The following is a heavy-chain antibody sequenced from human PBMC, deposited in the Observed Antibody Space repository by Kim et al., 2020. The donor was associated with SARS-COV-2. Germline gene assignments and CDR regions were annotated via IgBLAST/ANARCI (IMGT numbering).Heavy chain of an antibody. CDR3: ARGAEISSSWYGGLYYYGMDV. J-gene: IGHJ6*02. D-gene: IGHD6-13*01. Sequence: SETLSLTCTVSGGSISSGGYYWSWIRQHPGKSLEWIGYIYYSGSTYYNPSLKSRVTISVDTSKNQFSLKLRSVTAADTAVYYCARGAEISSSWYGGLYYYGMDVWGQGTTVTVSS. V-gene: IGHV4-31*03. CDR2: IYYSGST. CDR1: GGSISSGGYY.